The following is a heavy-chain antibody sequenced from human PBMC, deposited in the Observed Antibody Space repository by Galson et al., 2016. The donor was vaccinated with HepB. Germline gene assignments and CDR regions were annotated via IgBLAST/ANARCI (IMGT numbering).Heavy chain of an antibody. CDR2: ISSRSNYI. J-gene: IGHJ3*02. CDR1: GFSFSNSG. CDR3: ARDGELGGSYSGRDFDI. D-gene: IGHD1-26*01. Sequence: SLRLSCAASGFSFSNSGMSWVRQAPGRGLEWVSSISSRSNYIYYADSVKGRFTISRDNAKNSLYLQMNSLRAEDTALYYCARDGELGGSYSGRDFDIWGQGTMVTVAS. V-gene: IGHV3-21*01.